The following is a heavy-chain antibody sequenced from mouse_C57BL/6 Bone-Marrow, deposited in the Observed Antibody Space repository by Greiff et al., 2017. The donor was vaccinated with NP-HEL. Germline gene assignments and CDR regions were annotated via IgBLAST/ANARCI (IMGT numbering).Heavy chain of an antibody. Sequence: VQLQQSGPELVKPGASVKIPCKASGYTFTDYNMDWVKQSHGRSLEWIGDINPNNGGTIYNQKFKGKATLTVDKSSSTAYMELRSLTSEDTAVYSGARNGYYPGWLAYWGQGTLVTVSA. V-gene: IGHV1-18*01. D-gene: IGHD2-3*01. CDR3: ARNGYYPGWLAY. J-gene: IGHJ3*01. CDR1: GYTFTDYN. CDR2: INPNNGGT.